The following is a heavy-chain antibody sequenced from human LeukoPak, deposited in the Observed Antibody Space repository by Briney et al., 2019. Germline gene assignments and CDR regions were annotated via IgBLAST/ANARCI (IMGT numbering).Heavy chain of an antibody. V-gene: IGHV5-51*01. CDR3: ARLGGSYGDSAFDI. CDR1: GYSFTSYW. Sequence: GESLKLSCKGSGYSFTSYWIGWVRQMPGEGLEWMGIIYPGVSDTRYSPSVQGQVTISAGQSISTAYLQWSSLEASDTAMYYCARLGGSYGDSAFDIWGQGTMVTVSS. D-gene: IGHD1-26*01. J-gene: IGHJ3*02. CDR2: IYPGVSDT.